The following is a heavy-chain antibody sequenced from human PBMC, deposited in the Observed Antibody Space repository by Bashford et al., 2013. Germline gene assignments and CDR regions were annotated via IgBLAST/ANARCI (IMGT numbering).Heavy chain of an antibody. CDR1: GYTFIDNY. J-gene: IGHJ4*02. CDR3: ARVSGPLSGNYVGYFDF. CDR2: INPRSGDT. Sequence: ASVKVSCKTSGYTFIDNYIDWVRQAPGQGLEWMGWINPRSGDTLYAQKFQGRVTMTRDTSISTVYMELSSLTSDDTAVYYCARVSGPLSGNYVGYFDFWGQGTLVTVSS. V-gene: IGHV1-2*02. D-gene: IGHD1-26*01.